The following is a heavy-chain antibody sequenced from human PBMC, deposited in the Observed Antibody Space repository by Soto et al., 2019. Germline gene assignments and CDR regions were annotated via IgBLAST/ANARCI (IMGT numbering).Heavy chain of an antibody. CDR2: ISYDGSNK. CDR3: ARGYSYGYDYYGMDV. V-gene: IGHV3-30-3*01. J-gene: IGHJ6*02. D-gene: IGHD5-18*01. CDR1: GFTFSSYA. Sequence: PGGSLRLSCAASGFTFSSYAMHWVRQAPGKGLEWVAVISYDGSNKYYADSVKGRFTISRDNSKNTLYLQMNSLRAEDTAVYYCARGYSYGYDYYGMDVWGQGTTVTVSS.